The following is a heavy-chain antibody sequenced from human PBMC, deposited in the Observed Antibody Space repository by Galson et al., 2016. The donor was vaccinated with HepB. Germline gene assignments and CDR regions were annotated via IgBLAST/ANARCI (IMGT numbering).Heavy chain of an antibody. CDR3: ARPKYNGSSRGWFDP. J-gene: IGHJ5*02. V-gene: IGHV5-10-1*01. D-gene: IGHD1-26*01. Sequence: QSGAEVKKSGESLRISCKGSGYSFTSYWISWVRQVPGKGLEWMGTIDPTDSYVNYSPSFQGHVAISADKSISTAYLQWSSLKASDTAMYYCARPKYNGSSRGWFDPWGQGTLVTVSS. CDR2: IDPTDSYV. CDR1: GYSFTSYW.